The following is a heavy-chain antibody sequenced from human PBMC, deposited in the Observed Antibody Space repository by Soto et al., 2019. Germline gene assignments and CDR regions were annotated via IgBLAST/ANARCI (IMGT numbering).Heavy chain of an antibody. CDR1: GFTFSSYG. J-gene: IGHJ4*02. V-gene: IGHV3-30*03. Sequence: QVQLVESGGGVVRPGRSLRLSCAASGFTFSSYGMHWVRQAPGKGLEWVAVISYDGSNKYYADSVKGRFTISRDNSKNTLYLQMNSLRAEDTAVYYCATSITIFGVDDVSPRAADYWGQGTLVTVSS. D-gene: IGHD3-3*01. CDR3: ATSITIFGVDDVSPRAADY. CDR2: ISYDGSNK.